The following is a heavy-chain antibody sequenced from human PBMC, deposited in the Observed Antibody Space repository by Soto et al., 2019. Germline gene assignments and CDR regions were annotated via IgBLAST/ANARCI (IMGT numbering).Heavy chain of an antibody. CDR1: GDSVSSNNAA. Sequence: PSQTLSRTCAISGDSVSSNNAAWNWIRLSPSRGLEWLGRTYYRSKWYSVSAVSVKSRATIKPDTSKNQFSLQLNSVTPEDSGVYCCARGPAILTPWGQGIQVTVSS. V-gene: IGHV6-1*01. CDR3: ARGPAILTP. CDR2: TYYRSKWYS. J-gene: IGHJ5*02.